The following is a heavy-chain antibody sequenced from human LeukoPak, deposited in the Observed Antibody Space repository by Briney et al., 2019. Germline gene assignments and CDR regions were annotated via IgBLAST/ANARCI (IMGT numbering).Heavy chain of an antibody. V-gene: IGHV4-59*01. Sequence: SETLSLTCTVSGGSISSYYWSWIRQPPGKGLEWIGYIYYSGSTNYNPSLKSRVTISVDTSKNQFSLKLSSVTAADTAVYYCARGRSGYWVSLFEYWGQGILVTVSS. CDR2: IYYSGST. CDR1: GGSISSYY. J-gene: IGHJ4*02. D-gene: IGHD6-25*01. CDR3: ARGRSGYWVSLFEY.